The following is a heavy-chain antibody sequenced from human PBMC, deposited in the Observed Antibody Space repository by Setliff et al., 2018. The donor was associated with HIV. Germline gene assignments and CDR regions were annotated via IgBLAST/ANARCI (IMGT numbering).Heavy chain of an antibody. V-gene: IGHV2-5*02. D-gene: IGHD3-10*01. CDR2: IYWDDDK. CDR3: AHTVMVRGVIGPGAFDI. Sequence: GSGPTLVNPTQTLTLTCTFSGFSLSTSGVGVGWIRQPPGKALEWLALIYWDDDKRYSPSLKSRLTITKDTSKNQVVLTVTNMDPVDTATYYCAHTVMVRGVIGPGAFDIWGQGTMVTVSS. J-gene: IGHJ3*02. CDR1: GFSLSTSGVG.